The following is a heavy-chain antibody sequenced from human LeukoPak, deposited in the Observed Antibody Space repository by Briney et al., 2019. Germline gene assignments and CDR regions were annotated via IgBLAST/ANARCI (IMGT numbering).Heavy chain of an antibody. D-gene: IGHD1-20*01. V-gene: IGHV1-2*02. CDR2: INPNSGET. J-gene: IGHJ4*02. CDR3: ARDLEIGITGTLDY. Sequence: ASVKVSCKASGYTFSDYYIHWVRQAPGQGLEWMGWINPNSGETNYPQKFQGRVTMTRDRSITTAYMELSRLRSDDTAVYYCARDLEIGITGTLDYWGQGTLVTVSS. CDR1: GYTFSDYY.